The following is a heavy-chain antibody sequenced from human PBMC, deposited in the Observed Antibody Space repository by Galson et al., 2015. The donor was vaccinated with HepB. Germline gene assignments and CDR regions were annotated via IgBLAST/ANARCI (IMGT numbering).Heavy chain of an antibody. CDR1: GFTVNRYW. CDR2: INSDGSGT. D-gene: IGHD5-12*01. V-gene: IGHV3-74*01. Sequence: SLRLSCAVSGFTVNRYWMHWVRQAPGKGLVWVARINSDGSGTAHADFVRGRFTISRDDAKKRLYLQMNGLKVEETAVYYCARDPGGGGYDLDYWGQGTQVSVSS. J-gene: IGHJ4*02. CDR3: ARDPGGGGYDLDY.